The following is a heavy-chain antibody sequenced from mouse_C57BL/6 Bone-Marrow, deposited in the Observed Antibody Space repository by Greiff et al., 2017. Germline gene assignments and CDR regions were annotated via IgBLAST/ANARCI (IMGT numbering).Heavy chain of an antibody. CDR1: GYTFTSYW. Sequence: LQESGAELVKPGASVKLSCKASGYTFTSYWMHWVKQRPGQGLEWIGMIHPNSGSTNYNEKFKSKATLTVDKSSSTAYMQLSSLTSEDSAVYYCFSTGAMDYWGQGTSVTVSS. D-gene: IGHD1-1*01. CDR3: FSTGAMDY. J-gene: IGHJ4*01. V-gene: IGHV1-64*01. CDR2: IHPNSGST.